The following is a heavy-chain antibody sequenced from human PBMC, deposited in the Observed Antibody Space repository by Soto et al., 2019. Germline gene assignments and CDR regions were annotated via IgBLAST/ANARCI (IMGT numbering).Heavy chain of an antibody. V-gene: IGHV4-59*08. CDR3: ARHNYGWGSTYIHY. CDR1: GGSISSYH. CDR2: IYYSGST. D-gene: IGHD3-16*01. Sequence: PSETLSLTCTVSGGSISSYHWSWIRQPPGKGLERIGYIYYSGSTNYNPSLKSRVTISVDTSKNQFSLKLNSMTAADTAVYYCARHNYGWGSTYIHYSGQGTLGTGSS. J-gene: IGHJ4*02.